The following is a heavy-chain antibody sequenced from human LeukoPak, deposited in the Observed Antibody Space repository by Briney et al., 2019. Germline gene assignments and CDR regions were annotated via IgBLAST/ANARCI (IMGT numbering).Heavy chain of an antibody. Sequence: GGSLRLSCAASGFTFSSYAMHWVRQAPGKGLEWVAVISYDGSNKYYADSVKGRFTISRDNSKNTLYLQMNSLRAEDTAVYYCARDGSRRFGELGVFDYWGQGTLVTVSS. V-gene: IGHV3-30-3*01. D-gene: IGHD3-10*01. CDR2: ISYDGSNK. J-gene: IGHJ4*02. CDR1: GFTFSSYA. CDR3: ARDGSRRFGELGVFDY.